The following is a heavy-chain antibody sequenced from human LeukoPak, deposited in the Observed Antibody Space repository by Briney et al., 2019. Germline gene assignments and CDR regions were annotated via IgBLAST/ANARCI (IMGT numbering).Heavy chain of an antibody. D-gene: IGHD3-22*01. V-gene: IGHV1-2*02. CDR1: GYIFTGYF. CDR2: INPNSGGT. J-gene: IGHJ4*02. CDR3: ARDERYDSSGYPFDY. Sequence: ASVKVSCKASGYIFTGYFMHWVRQAPEQGLEWMGWINPNSGGTNYAQKFQGRVTMTRDTSISTAYMELSRLRSDDTAVYFCARDERYDSSGYPFDYWGQGTLVTVSS.